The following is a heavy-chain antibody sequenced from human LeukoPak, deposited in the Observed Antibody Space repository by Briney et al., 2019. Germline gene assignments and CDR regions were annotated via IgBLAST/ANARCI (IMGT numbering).Heavy chain of an antibody. J-gene: IGHJ3*02. D-gene: IGHD5-24*01. CDR1: GGTFSSYA. Sequence: AASVKVSFKASGGTFSSYAISWVRQAPGQGLEWMGGIIPIFGTANYAQKFQGRVTITADESTSTAYMELSSLRSEDTAVYYCARGSEMATITGDAFDIWGQGTMVTVSS. V-gene: IGHV1-69*13. CDR2: IIPIFGTA. CDR3: ARGSEMATITGDAFDI.